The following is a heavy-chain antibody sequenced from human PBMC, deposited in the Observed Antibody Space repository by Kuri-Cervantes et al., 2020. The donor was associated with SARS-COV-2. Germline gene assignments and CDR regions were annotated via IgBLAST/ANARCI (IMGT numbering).Heavy chain of an antibody. CDR2: INHSGST. V-gene: IGHV4-34*01. J-gene: IGHJ6*02. CDR3: ARGPGLYSRKAYGMDV. D-gene: IGHD3-16*02. Sequence: GSLRLSCAVYGGSFSGYYWSWIRQPPGKGLEWIGEINHSGSTNYNPSLKSRVTISVDTSKNQFSLKLSSVTAADTAVYYCARGPGLYSRKAYGMDVWGPGTTVTVSS. CDR1: GGSFSGYY.